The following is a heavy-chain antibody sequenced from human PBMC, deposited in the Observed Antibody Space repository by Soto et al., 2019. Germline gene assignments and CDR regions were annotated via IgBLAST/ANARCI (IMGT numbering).Heavy chain of an antibody. J-gene: IGHJ4*02. CDR2: TYYRSKWYN. CDR1: GDSVSSNSAA. D-gene: IGHD4-4*01. Sequence: SQTLSLTCAISGDSVSSNSAAWNWLRQSPSRCLEWLGRTYYRSKWYNDYAESVKSRITINPDTSKNQFSLHLNSVTPEDTAVYYCARDPPDFHSAFDYWGQGTLVTVSS. V-gene: IGHV6-1*01. CDR3: ARDPPDFHSAFDY.